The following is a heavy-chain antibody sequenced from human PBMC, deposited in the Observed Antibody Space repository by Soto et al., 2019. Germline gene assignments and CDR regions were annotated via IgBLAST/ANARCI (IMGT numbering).Heavy chain of an antibody. D-gene: IGHD3-10*01. J-gene: IGHJ5*02. CDR1: GGTFSSYT. Sequence: QVQRVQSGAEVNKPGSSVKVSCKASGGTFSSYTISWVRHAPGQGLEWMGRIIPILGIANYAQKFQGRVTITADKSKSTAYMELSSLRSEDTAVYYCEIETRGGWFDPWGQGTLVTVSS. CDR3: EIETRGGWFDP. CDR2: IIPILGIA. V-gene: IGHV1-69*02.